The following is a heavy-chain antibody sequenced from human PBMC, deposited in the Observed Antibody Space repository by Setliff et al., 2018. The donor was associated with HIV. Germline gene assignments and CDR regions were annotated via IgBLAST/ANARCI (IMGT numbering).Heavy chain of an antibody. CDR3: ARAHLRGIVTAVGPRDNCLDP. CDR1: GYTFINYA. D-gene: IGHD1-26*01. Sequence: ASVKVSCKASGYTFINYAMNWVQQAPGQGPEWMGWISAYTGHTDYAPRRQGRVTMTTETSTSTAYMELRSLTSDDPAVYYCARAHLRGIVTAVGPRDNCLDPWGQGTRVTVSS. CDR2: ISAYTGHT. V-gene: IGHV1-18*01. J-gene: IGHJ5*02.